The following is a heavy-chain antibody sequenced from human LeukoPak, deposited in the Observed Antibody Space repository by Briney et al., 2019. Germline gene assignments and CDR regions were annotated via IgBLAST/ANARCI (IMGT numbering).Heavy chain of an antibody. Sequence: SATLSLTCAVYGGSFSGYYWSWIRQPPGKGLEWIGEINHSGSTNYNPSLKSRVTISVDTSKNQFSLKLSSVTAADTAVYYCARPRYCSSTSCYGGLDYWGQGTLVTVSS. CDR2: INHSGST. V-gene: IGHV4-34*01. CDR1: GGSFSGYY. J-gene: IGHJ4*02. D-gene: IGHD2-2*01. CDR3: ARPRYCSSTSCYGGLDY.